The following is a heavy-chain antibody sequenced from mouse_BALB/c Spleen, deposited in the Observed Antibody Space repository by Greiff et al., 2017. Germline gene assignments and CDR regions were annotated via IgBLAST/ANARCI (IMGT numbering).Heavy chain of an antibody. D-gene: IGHD1-1*01. V-gene: IGHV1S81*02. J-gene: IGHJ4*01. CDR1: GYTFTSYW. Sequence: QVQLQQPGAELVKPGASVKLSCKASGYTFTSYWMHWVKQRPGQGLEWIGEINPSNGRTKYNEKFKSKATLTVDKSSSTAYMQLSSLTSEDSAVYYCADYYGSSYAMDYWGQGTSVTVSS. CDR2: INPSNGRT. CDR3: ADYYGSSYAMDY.